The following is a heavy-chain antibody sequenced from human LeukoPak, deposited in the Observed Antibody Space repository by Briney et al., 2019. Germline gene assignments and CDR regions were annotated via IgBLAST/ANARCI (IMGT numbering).Heavy chain of an antibody. V-gene: IGHV6-1*01. CDR2: TYYRSEWNS. Sequence: SHTLSLTCAISGDSVSSNSASWNWIRQSPSRGLEWLGRTYYRSEWNSDYSVSVKSRIMINPDTSKNQFSLHLNSVTPEDTAVYYCARDPDSSYEWGPFDTWGQGTQVTVSS. CDR3: ARDPDSSYEWGPFDT. D-gene: IGHD1-26*01. J-gene: IGHJ5*02. CDR1: GDSVSSNSAS.